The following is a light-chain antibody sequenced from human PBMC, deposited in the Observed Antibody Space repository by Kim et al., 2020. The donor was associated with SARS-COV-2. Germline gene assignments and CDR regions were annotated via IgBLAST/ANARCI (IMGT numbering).Light chain of an antibody. CDR3: QQGGT. J-gene: IGKJ1*01. CDR2: DAP. CDR1: QRTSSW. V-gene: IGKV1-5*01. Sequence: DIQMTQSPSTLSASVGDRVTITCRASQRTSSWLVWYQQKSGKAPKPLMYDAPSLESGVPSRFSGSRSGTEFTLTISSLQPDDFATSYCQQGGTFGQGAKVEIE.